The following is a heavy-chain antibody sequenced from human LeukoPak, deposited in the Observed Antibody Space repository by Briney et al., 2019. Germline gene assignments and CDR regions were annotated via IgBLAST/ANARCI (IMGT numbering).Heavy chain of an antibody. CDR1: GYSISSGYY. CDR2: IYHSGST. CDR3: ARDHIVVANYYFYYYGMDV. Sequence: SETLSLTCAVSGYSISSGYYWGWIRQPPGKGLEWIGSIYHSGSTYYNPSLKSRVTISVDTSKNQFSLKLGSVTAADTAVYYCARDHIVVANYYFYYYGMDVWGKGTTATVSS. D-gene: IGHD2-15*01. J-gene: IGHJ6*04. V-gene: IGHV4-38-2*02.